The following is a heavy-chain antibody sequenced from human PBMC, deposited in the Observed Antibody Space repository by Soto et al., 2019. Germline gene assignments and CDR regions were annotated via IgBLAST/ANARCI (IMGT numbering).Heavy chain of an antibody. CDR2: IHPRDSDT. D-gene: IGHD1-26*01. CDR3: ARPGSGSYLDGFDI. Sequence: GESLKISCQGSGYSFTTYWIGWVRQRPGKGLEWMGIIHPRDSDTRYSPSLQGQVTMSADTSINTAYLQWSSLKASDTAMYYCARPGSGSYLDGFDIWGQGTLVTVSS. V-gene: IGHV5-51*01. J-gene: IGHJ3*02. CDR1: GYSFTTYW.